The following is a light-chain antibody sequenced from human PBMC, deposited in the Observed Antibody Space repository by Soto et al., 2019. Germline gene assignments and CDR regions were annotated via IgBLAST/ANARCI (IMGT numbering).Light chain of an antibody. CDR3: QQYNSHWT. V-gene: IGKV1-5*01. J-gene: IGKJ1*01. Sequence: DLQMTQSPSTLSASVGDRVTITGRASQSISSWLAWYQQKPGKAPKLLIYDASSLESGVPSRFSGSGSGTEFTLTISSLQPDDFATYYCQQYNSHWTFGQGTKVDIK. CDR2: DAS. CDR1: QSISSW.